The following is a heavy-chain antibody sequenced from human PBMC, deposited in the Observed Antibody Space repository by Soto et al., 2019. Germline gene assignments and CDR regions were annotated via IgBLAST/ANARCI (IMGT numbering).Heavy chain of an antibody. V-gene: IGHV4-59*13. CDR3: VRHTVTIRAGFDY. Sequence: QVQLQESGPGLVKPSETLSLTCTVSGGSISTYYWDWIRQPPGKELEWIGYTHYSGNTNYHPSLRSRVTISLDTSRNQFSLKLSSVTAADTAIYYCVRHTVTIRAGFDYWGPGALVTVSS. D-gene: IGHD4-17*01. CDR1: GGSISTYY. J-gene: IGHJ4*02. CDR2: THYSGNT.